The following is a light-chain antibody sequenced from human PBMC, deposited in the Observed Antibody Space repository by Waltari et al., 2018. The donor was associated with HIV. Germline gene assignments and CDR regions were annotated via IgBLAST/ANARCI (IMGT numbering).Light chain of an antibody. CDR1: SSTVVVYNY. J-gene: IGLJ1*01. V-gene: IGLV2-8*01. CDR3: NSYAGSNNFV. Sequence: QSALTQPPSASGSPGQPVTISCTETSSTVVVYNYVSWYHHPPGKAPKTVISEVSNRPSGVPGRFSGSKSGNTASLTVSGLQADDEGDYYCNSYAGSNNFVFGTGTKVTVL. CDR2: EVS.